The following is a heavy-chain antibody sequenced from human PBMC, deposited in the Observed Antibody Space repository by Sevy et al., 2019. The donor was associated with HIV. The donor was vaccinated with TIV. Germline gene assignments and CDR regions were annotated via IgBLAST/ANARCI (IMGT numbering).Heavy chain of an antibody. V-gene: IGHV1-8*01. J-gene: IGHJ4*02. CDR1: GYTFTSYD. D-gene: IGHD1-7*01. CDR2: MNPNSGNT. Sequence: ASVKVSCKASGYTFTSYDINWVRQATGQGLEWIGWMNPNSGNTGFAQRFQGRVTAAKNTSMSTAYMELSSLKSEDTAVYYCARGPAWEGNYYYFDYWGQGTLVTVSS. CDR3: ARGPAWEGNYYYFDY.